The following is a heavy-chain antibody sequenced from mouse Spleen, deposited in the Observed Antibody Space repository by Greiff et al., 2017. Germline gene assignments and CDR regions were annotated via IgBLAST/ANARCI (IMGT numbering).Heavy chain of an antibody. CDR2: IYPRSNNS. J-gene: IGHJ1*01. CDR1: GYTFTSYG. D-gene: IGHD4-1*01. CDR3: ARLGKGYFDV. Sequence: QVQLQQSGAELARPGASVKLSCKASGYTFTSYGISWVKQRTGQGLEWIGEIYPRSNNSYSNEKVKGKATLTADKSSSTAYMELRSLTSEDSAVYFCARLGKGYFDVWGAGTTVTVSS. V-gene: IGHV1-81*01.